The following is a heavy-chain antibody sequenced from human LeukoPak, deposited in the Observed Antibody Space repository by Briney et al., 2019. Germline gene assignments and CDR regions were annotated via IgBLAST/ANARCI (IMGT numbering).Heavy chain of an antibody. CDR2: TNTDGSST. V-gene: IGHV3-74*01. D-gene: IGHD2-21*02. CDR3: ARDLEACGGDCYAFDY. J-gene: IGHJ4*02. CDR1: GFTFSNYW. Sequence: GGSLRLSCAASGFTFSNYWMHWVRLAPGKGLVWVSRTNTDGSSTTYADSVKGRSTISRDNAKNTLYLHMNSLRAEDTAVYYCARDLEACGGDCYAFDYWGQGTLVTVSS.